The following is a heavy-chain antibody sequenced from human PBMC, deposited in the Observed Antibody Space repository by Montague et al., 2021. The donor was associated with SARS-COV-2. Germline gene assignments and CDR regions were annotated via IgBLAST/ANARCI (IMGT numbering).Heavy chain of an antibody. CDR2: FFYGGFT. Sequence: SETLSLTCTVSGFSITSSLYYWGRIRQPPGKGLEWIGSFFYGGFTYYNPSLKSRVTISADTSKNQFSLRLTSVTAADTAVYYCARRRNPDYWGHGTLVTVSS. CDR1: GFSITSSLYY. J-gene: IGHJ4*01. CDR3: ARRRNPDY. V-gene: IGHV4-39*01. D-gene: IGHD1-14*01.